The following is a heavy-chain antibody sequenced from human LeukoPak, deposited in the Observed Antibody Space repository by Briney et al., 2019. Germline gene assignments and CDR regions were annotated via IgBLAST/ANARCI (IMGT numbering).Heavy chain of an antibody. CDR3: ARDMGYSYDYVFDY. Sequence: SETLSLTCTVSSGSISSYYWSWIRQPAGKGLEWIGRIYTSGSTNYNPSLKSRVTMSVDTSKNQFSLKLSSVTAADTAVYYCARDMGYSYDYVFDYWGQGTLVTVSS. V-gene: IGHV4-4*07. D-gene: IGHD5-18*01. J-gene: IGHJ4*02. CDR1: SGSISSYY. CDR2: IYTSGST.